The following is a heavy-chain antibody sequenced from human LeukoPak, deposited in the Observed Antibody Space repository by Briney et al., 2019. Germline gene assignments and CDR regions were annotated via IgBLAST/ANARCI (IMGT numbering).Heavy chain of an antibody. CDR1: GFTFSSFS. J-gene: IGHJ3*02. Sequence: GGSLRLSCAASGFTFSSFSMNWVRQAPGKGLEWVSVIYSGGSTYYADSVKGRFTISRDNSKNTLYLQMNSLRAEDTAVYYCARGLAFDIWGQGTMVTVSS. CDR2: IYSGGST. CDR3: ARGLAFDI. D-gene: IGHD6-19*01. V-gene: IGHV3-53*01.